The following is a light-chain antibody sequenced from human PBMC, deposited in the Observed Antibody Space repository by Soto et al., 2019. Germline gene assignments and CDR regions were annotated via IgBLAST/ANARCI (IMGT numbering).Light chain of an antibody. V-gene: IGLV2-14*01. CDR1: SSDVGGYNY. J-gene: IGLJ3*02. CDR2: EVS. Sequence: QSALTQPASVSGSPGQSITISCTGTSSDVGGYNYVSWYQQHPGKAPKLMIYEVSNRPSGVSNRFSGSKSGNTASLTISGLQAYDEAHYYCSSYTRSSTRVFGGGTKLPVL. CDR3: SSYTRSSTRV.